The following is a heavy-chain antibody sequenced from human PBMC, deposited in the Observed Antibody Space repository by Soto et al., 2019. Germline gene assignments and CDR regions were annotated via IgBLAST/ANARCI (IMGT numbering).Heavy chain of an antibody. CDR1: GYTFTTHG. CDR2: VRGDNGHT. V-gene: IGHV1-18*01. D-gene: IGHD2-15*01. J-gene: IGHJ5*02. CDR3: ARDLGYCRSGTCYREWFDP. Sequence: QVQLVQSGAEVKKPGASVKVSCKASGYTFTTHGISWVRQVPGQWLEWMGWVRGDNGHTNYAQSLQGRVTMTTDTSTNTAYMELRSLRSDYTAVYYCARDLGYCRSGTCYREWFDPWGQGTLVTVSS.